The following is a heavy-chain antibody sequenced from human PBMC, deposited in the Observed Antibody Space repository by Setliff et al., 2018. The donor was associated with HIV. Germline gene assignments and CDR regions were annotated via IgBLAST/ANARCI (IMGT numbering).Heavy chain of an antibody. Sequence: TGESLKISCKGSGYRFTNYWIGWVRQMPGKGLEWMGVIYPGDSDTRYSPSFQGQVTISADKSISTAYMQWSSLKASDTTMYYCATSPLGYCSGGSCYQYFDYWGPGTLVTVSS. CDR2: IYPGDSDT. CDR3: ATSPLGYCSGGSCYQYFDY. CDR1: GYRFTNYW. D-gene: IGHD2-15*01. J-gene: IGHJ4*02. V-gene: IGHV5-51*01.